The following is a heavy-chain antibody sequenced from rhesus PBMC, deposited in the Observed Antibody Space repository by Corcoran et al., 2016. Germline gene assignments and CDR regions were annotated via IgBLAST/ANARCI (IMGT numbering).Heavy chain of an antibody. CDR3: AKDGGYSAYGLDS. J-gene: IGHJ6*01. CDR1: GFTFSSYW. D-gene: IGHD3-28*01. Sequence: EVQLAESGGGLVQPGGSLRLSCAASGFTFSSYWMYWVRQARGKGREWGSRISSDGSSTSYADSVKGRFTISRENAKNSLYLQMNSLRAEDTAVYYCAKDGGYSAYGLDSWGQGVVVTVSS. V-gene: IGHV3-119*01. CDR2: ISSDGSST.